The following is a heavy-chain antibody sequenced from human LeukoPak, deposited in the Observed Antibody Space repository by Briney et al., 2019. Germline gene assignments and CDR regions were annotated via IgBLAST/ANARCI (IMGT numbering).Heavy chain of an antibody. D-gene: IGHD3-16*01. J-gene: IGHJ4*02. CDR2: IWYDGSNK. V-gene: IGHV3-30*02. CDR3: AKKVGGYFDY. Sequence: PGGSLRLSCAASGFTFSSYGMHWVRRAPGKGLEWVAVIWYDGSNKYYADSVKGRFTISRDNSKNTLYLQMNSLRAEDTAVYYCAKKVGGYFDYWGQGTLVTVSS. CDR1: GFTFSSYG.